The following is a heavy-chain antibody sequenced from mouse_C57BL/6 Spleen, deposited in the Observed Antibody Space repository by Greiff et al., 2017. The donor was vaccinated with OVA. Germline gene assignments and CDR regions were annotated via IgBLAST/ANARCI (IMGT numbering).Heavy chain of an antibody. J-gene: IGHJ4*01. Sequence: QVQLQQSGAELVRPGASVTLSCKASGYTFTDYEMHWVKQTPVHGLEWIGAIDPETGGTAYNQKFKGKAILTADKSSSTAYMELRSLTSEDSAVYYCITGYYGSSYDYAMDYWGQGTSVTVAS. CDR1: GYTFTDYE. D-gene: IGHD1-1*01. V-gene: IGHV1-15*01. CDR2: IDPETGGT. CDR3: ITGYYGSSYDYAMDY.